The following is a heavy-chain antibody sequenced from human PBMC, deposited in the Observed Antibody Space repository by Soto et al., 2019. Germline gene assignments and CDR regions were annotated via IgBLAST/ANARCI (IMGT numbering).Heavy chain of an antibody. J-gene: IGHJ4*02. CDR2: INPSGGST. CDR3: ARFTNRIRAIGY. Sequence: QVQLVQSGAEVKKPGASVKVSCKASGYTFTSYYMHWVRQAPGQGLEWRGIINPSGGSTSYAQKFQGRVTMTRDTSTSTVYKELSSLRSEDTAVYYCARFTNRIRAIGYWGQGTLVTVSS. V-gene: IGHV1-46*03. D-gene: IGHD2-15*01. CDR1: GYTFTSYY.